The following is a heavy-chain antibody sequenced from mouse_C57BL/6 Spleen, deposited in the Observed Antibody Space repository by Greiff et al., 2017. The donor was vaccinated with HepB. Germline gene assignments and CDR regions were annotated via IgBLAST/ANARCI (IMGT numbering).Heavy chain of an antibody. CDR2: IYPGDGDT. Sequence: VKVVESGPELVKPGASVKISCKASGYAFSSSWMNWVKQRPGKGLEWIGRIYPGDGDTNYNGKFKGKATLTADKSSSTAYMQLSSLTSEDSAVYFCARDDGYRYFDVWGTGTTVTVSS. CDR3: ARDDGYRYFDV. V-gene: IGHV1-82*01. J-gene: IGHJ1*03. CDR1: GYAFSSSW. D-gene: IGHD2-3*01.